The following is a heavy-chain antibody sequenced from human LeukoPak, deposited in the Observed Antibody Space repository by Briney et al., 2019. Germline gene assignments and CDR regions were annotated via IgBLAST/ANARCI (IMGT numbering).Heavy chain of an antibody. CDR1: GGSFSGYY. J-gene: IGHJ4*02. V-gene: IGHV4-34*01. D-gene: IGHD3-10*01. CDR3: ARIQIITMVRGVIPSFFDY. Sequence: SETLSLTRAVYGGSFSGYYWSWIRQPPGKGLEWIGEINHSGSTNYNPSLKSRVTISVDTSKNQFSLKLSSVTAADTAVYYCARIQIITMVRGVIPSFFDYWGQGTLVTVSS. CDR2: INHSGST.